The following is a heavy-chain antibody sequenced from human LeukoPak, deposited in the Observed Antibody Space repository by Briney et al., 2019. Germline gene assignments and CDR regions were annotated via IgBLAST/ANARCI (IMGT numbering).Heavy chain of an antibody. D-gene: IGHD1-14*01. CDR1: GLTLSSYW. CDR2: INTDGTAT. Sequence: GSLLLSCAASGLTLSSYWMHWVRQAPGKGLVWVSHINTDGTATTYADSVKGRFTISRDNAKNTLYLQMNSLRAEDTAVYYCVRDSNLSFDYWGQGALVTVSS. CDR3: VRDSNLSFDY. J-gene: IGHJ4*02. V-gene: IGHV3-74*01.